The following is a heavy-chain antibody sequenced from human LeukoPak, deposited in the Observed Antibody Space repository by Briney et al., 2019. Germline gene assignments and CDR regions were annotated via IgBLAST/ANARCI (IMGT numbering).Heavy chain of an antibody. V-gene: IGHV3-23*01. CDR3: AKGELWFGESYYFDY. CDR1: GSTVSSNY. CDR2: ISGSGGST. Sequence: GGSLRLSCAASGSTVSSNYMSWVRQAPGKGLEWVSAISGSGGSTYYADSVKGRFTISRDNSKNTLYLQMNSLRAEDTAVYYCAKGELWFGESYYFDYWGQGTLVTVSS. D-gene: IGHD3-10*01. J-gene: IGHJ4*02.